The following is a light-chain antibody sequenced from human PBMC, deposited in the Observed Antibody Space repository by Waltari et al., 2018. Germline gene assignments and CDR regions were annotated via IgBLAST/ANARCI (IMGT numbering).Light chain of an antibody. CDR2: RDP. Sequence: QSVLTQPPSVSGAPGQRVTISCPGSSSTLGAGYDVHWYQHFPGAGPQLITYRDPHRPSGVPDRFSGSKSGTSASLAVTGLQADDEADYYCQSYDRSLSGSVFGGGTKLTVL. CDR1: SSTLGAGYD. J-gene: IGLJ3*02. CDR3: QSYDRSLSGSV. V-gene: IGLV1-40*01.